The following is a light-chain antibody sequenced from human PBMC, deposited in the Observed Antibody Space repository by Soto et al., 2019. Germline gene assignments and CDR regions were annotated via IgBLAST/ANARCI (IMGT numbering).Light chain of an antibody. CDR1: SSDVGNYNL. Sequence: QSALTQPASVAGSPGQSITISCTGTSSDVGNYNLVSWYQQHPGKAPKLSIYEDTKRPTGVPNRFSGSKSGNTASLSISGLQAEDEVDYYCCSYAGSSSVSFGGGTKVTVL. J-gene: IGLJ2*01. CDR2: EDT. V-gene: IGLV2-23*01. CDR3: CSYAGSSSVS.